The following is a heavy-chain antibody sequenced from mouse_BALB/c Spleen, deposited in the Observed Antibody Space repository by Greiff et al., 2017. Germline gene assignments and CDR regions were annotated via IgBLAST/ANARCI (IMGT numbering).Heavy chain of an antibody. CDR2: IDPENGDT. CDR1: GFNIKDYY. Sequence: VQLQQSGAELVRSGASVKLSCTASGFNIKDYYMHWVKQRPEQGLEWIGWIDPENGDTEYAPKFQGKATMTADTSSNTAYLQLSSLTSEDTAVYYCNANDYDGAWFAYWGQGILVTVSA. V-gene: IGHV14-4*02. D-gene: IGHD2-4*01. J-gene: IGHJ3*01. CDR3: NANDYDGAWFAY.